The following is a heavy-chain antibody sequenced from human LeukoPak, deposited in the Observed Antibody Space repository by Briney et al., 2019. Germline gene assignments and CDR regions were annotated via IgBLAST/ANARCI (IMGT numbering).Heavy chain of an antibody. D-gene: IGHD2-15*01. V-gene: IGHV1-24*01. CDR2: FDPEDGET. CDR3: ATAGLGYCSGGSCYGRFDP. CDR1: GYTLTELS. J-gene: IGHJ5*02. Sequence: ASVKVSCKVSGYTLTELSMHWVRQAPGKGLEWMGGFDPEDGETIYAQKFQGRVTMTEDTSTDTAYMELSSLRSEDTAVYYCATAGLGYCSGGSCYGRFDPWGQGTLVTVSS.